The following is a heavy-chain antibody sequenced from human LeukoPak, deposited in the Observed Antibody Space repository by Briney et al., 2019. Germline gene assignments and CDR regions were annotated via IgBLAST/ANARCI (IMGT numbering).Heavy chain of an antibody. Sequence: GGSLRLSCAASGFTFSGYWMNWVRQAPGKGLEWVANIKEDGGAQNYVESVKGRFTISRDNSKNIVYLQMDSLRVDDTALYYCARGGYQPYYYMDVWGTGTTVTVSS. V-gene: IGHV3-7*01. CDR3: ARGGYQPYYYMDV. J-gene: IGHJ6*03. CDR1: GFTFSGYW. CDR2: IKEDGGAQ. D-gene: IGHD2-2*01.